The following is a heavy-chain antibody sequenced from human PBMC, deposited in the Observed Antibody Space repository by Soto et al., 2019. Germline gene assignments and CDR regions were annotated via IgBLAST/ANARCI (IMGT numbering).Heavy chain of an antibody. CDR1: GSSISSGGYY. CDR3: ARENGLSRGSFYYSGLDV. V-gene: IGHV4-31*03. J-gene: IGHJ6*02. Sequence: SETLSFTCTVSGSSISSGGYYWSWIRQLPGKGLEWMGYIYRSGNAYYNPSLESRLTISVGTSKNQFSLKLSSVPAADTAVYYCARENGLSRGSFYYSGLDVWGHGTTVTVSS. D-gene: IGHD3-10*01. CDR2: IYRSGNA.